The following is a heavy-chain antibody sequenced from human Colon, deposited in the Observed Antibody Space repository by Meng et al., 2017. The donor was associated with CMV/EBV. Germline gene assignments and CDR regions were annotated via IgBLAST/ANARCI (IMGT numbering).Heavy chain of an antibody. Sequence: SETLSLTCNVSGGAISTTSYYWGWIRQSPGRGLEWIGSVYYNGNTYYKSSLKSRFTISVDTPKNQFSLMVSSVTATDTAVYYCARHSGYYRDKMYYLDHWGPGILVTVSS. CDR3: ARHSGYYRDKMYYLDH. CDR2: VYYNGNT. V-gene: IGHV4-39*01. D-gene: IGHD2-15*01. J-gene: IGHJ4*02. CDR1: GGAISTTSYY.